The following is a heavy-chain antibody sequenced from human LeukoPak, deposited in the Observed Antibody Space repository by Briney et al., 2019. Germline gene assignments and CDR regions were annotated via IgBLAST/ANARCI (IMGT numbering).Heavy chain of an antibody. CDR1: GYTFSNYG. Sequence: GASVKVSCKASGYTFSNYGISWVRQAPGQGLEWMGWISAYNGNTKYAQKLQGRVTMTTDTSTNTAYMELRSLRSDDTAVYYCARDAEWELNPDYFDYWGQGTLVTVSS. V-gene: IGHV1-18*01. CDR2: ISAYNGNT. J-gene: IGHJ4*02. D-gene: IGHD1-26*01. CDR3: ARDAEWELNPDYFDY.